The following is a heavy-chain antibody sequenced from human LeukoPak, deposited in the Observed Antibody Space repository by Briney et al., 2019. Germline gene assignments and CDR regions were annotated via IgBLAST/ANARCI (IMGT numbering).Heavy chain of an antibody. V-gene: IGHV3-74*01. CDR2: MNSDGSST. Sequence: GGSLRLSCAASGFTFSSYWMHWVRQAPGKGLVWVSRMNSDGSSTIYADSVKGRFTISRDNAKNSLFLQMNSLRAEDTAVYYCAKGGYCSSTSCLAIYWGQGTLVTVSS. D-gene: IGHD2-2*01. CDR3: AKGGYCSSTSCLAIY. CDR1: GFTFSSYW. J-gene: IGHJ4*02.